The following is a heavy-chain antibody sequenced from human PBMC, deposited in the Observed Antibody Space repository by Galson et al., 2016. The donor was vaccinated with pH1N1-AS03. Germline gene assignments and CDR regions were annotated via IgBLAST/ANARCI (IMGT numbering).Heavy chain of an antibody. CDR3: ARGPVSYSNYWFPPPDY. D-gene: IGHD6-13*01. J-gene: IGHJ4*02. V-gene: IGHV3-64*01. Sequence: SLRLSCAASGSTFSSYAMFWVRQAPGKGLEYVSAISGNGFSTYYASSVKDRFTISRDNSKNTLFLQMGSLRPEDMAVYYCARGPVSYSNYWFPPPDYWGQGTLVTVSS. CDR2: ISGNGFST. CDR1: GSTFSSYA.